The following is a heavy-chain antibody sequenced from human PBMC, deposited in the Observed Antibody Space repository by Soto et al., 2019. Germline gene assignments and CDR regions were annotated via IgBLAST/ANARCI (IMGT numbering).Heavy chain of an antibody. Sequence: ASVKVSCKASGGTFSSYAISWVRQAPGQGLEWMGIINPSGGTASYAQKFQGRVTMTRDASTSTVYMELSSLRSEDTAVYYCARTYCSGGSCSTPSRFDYWGQGTLVTVSS. D-gene: IGHD2-15*01. V-gene: IGHV1-69*05. CDR1: GGTFSSYA. CDR2: INPSGGTA. J-gene: IGHJ4*02. CDR3: ARTYCSGGSCSTPSRFDY.